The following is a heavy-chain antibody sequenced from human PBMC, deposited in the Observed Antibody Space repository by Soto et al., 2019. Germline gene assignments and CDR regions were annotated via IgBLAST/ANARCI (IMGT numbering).Heavy chain of an antibody. CDR3: AKDSRSLTRITIFGVDYMDV. J-gene: IGHJ6*03. V-gene: IGHV3-23*01. D-gene: IGHD3-3*01. CDR2: ISDSGGST. Sequence: GGSLRLSCAASGLTFNSYAMSWVRQAPGKGLEWVAAISDSGGSTYYADSVKGRFTISRDNSENTLYLQMISLRLKDTAVYYCAKDSRSLTRITIFGVDYMDVWGKGTTVTVSS. CDR1: GLTFNSYA.